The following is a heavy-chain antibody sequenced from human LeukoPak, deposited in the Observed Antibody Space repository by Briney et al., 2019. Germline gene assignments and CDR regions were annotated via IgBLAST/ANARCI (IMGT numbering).Heavy chain of an antibody. J-gene: IGHJ6*04. D-gene: IGHD4-11*01. CDR1: GFTFSSYS. CDR3: ARAYINADYYYYGMDV. Sequence: GGSLRLSCAASGFTFSSYSMNWVRQAPGKGLEWVSSISSSGSTIYYADSVKGRFTISRDNAKNSLYLQMNSLRAEDTAVYYCARAYINADYYYYGMDVWGKGTTVTVSS. V-gene: IGHV3-48*04. CDR2: ISSSGSTI.